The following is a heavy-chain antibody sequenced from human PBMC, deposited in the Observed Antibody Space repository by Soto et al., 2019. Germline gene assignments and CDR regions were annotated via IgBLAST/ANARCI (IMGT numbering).Heavy chain of an antibody. CDR2: ISGSGGTT. J-gene: IGHJ3*02. V-gene: IGHV3-23*01. Sequence: APGKGLEWVSAISGSGGTTYYADSVKGRFTFSRDNSKNTLYLQMNSLRAEDTAVYYCAKTANGWFSDCDIGGQGTMVTASS. CDR3: AKTANGWFSDCDI. D-gene: IGHD2-21*01.